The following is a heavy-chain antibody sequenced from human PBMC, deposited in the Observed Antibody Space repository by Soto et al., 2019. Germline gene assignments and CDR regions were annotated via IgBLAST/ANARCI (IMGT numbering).Heavy chain of an antibody. V-gene: IGHV1-2*06. D-gene: IGHD3-10*01. CDR1: GYIFTDYY. CDR3: ARAFRHDAFDI. Sequence: VASVKVSCKASGYIFTDYYMHWVRQAPGQELGWMGRINPNSGGTNYAQKFQGRVTMTRDTSISTAYMELSRLRSDDTAVYYCARAFRHDAFDIWGQGTMVTV. CDR2: INPNSGGT. J-gene: IGHJ3*02.